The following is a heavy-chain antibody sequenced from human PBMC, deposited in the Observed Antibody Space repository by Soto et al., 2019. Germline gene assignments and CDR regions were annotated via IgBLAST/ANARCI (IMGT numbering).Heavy chain of an antibody. J-gene: IGHJ3*02. Sequence: GGSLRLSCAASGFTFSRYGMHWVRQAPGKGLEWVAVIWYDGSNKYYADSVKGRFTISRDNSKNTLYLQMNSLRAEDTAVYYCAKGYLGYCSSTSCPHDAFDIWGQGTMVTVSS. V-gene: IGHV3-33*06. CDR2: IWYDGSNK. CDR3: AKGYLGYCSSTSCPHDAFDI. CDR1: GFTFSRYG. D-gene: IGHD2-2*01.